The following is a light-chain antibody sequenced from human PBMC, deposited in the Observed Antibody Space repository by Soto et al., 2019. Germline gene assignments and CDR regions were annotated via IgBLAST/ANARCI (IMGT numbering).Light chain of an antibody. Sequence: EIVLTQSPGTLSLSPGERATLSCRASQTLNNNFLAWYQQRHGQAPRLLIYGATTRATGTPDRFTGSGSGTDLTLTITRLEPYAFEVFSGQQNSSSPPGTCGQGTKVYIK. V-gene: IGKV3-20*01. CDR2: GAT. CDR3: QQNSSSPPGT. CDR1: QTLNNNF. J-gene: IGKJ1*01.